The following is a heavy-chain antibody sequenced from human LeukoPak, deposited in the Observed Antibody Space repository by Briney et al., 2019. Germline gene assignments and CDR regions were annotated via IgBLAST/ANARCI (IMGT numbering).Heavy chain of an antibody. CDR2: IYTGGSET. D-gene: IGHD3-22*01. V-gene: IGHV5-51*01. Sequence: GEPLNISCKASGYRFTNYWIGWVRQMPGKGLEWMTIIYTGGSETRYPPSLQRQVNIPADQAISTAYLQWSRLKASDTAMYYCARLNPLYYYYSSGYYLDFWGQGTLVTVSS. CDR3: ARLNPLYYYYSSGYYLDF. J-gene: IGHJ4*02. CDR1: GYRFTNYW.